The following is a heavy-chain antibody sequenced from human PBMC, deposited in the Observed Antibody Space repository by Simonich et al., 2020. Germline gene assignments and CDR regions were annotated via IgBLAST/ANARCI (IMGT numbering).Heavy chain of an antibody. CDR3: ARVGYSNYYYYGMDV. V-gene: IGHV4-38-2*01. CDR1: GYSISSGYY. D-gene: IGHD6-13*01. J-gene: IGHJ6*02. Sequence: QVQLQESGPGLVKPSETLSLTFAVSGYSISSGYYWGWIRQPPGKGLGWIGILFLSGSTYYTPSLKRRVTIEVDTSKNPFSLKLSSVTAADTAVYYCARVGYSNYYYYGMDVWGQGTTVTVSS. CDR2: LFLSGST.